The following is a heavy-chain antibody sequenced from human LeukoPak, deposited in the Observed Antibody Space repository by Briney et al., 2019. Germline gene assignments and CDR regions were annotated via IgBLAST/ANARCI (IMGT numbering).Heavy chain of an antibody. V-gene: IGHV3-11*01. J-gene: IGHJ3*02. Sequence: GGSLRLSCAASGFTFSDYYMSWIRQAPGKGLEWVSYISSSGSTIYYADSVKGRFTISRDNAKNSLYLQMNSLRAEDTALYYCAKDNVNYDILTGGSAFDIWGQGTMVTVSS. CDR3: AKDNVNYDILTGGSAFDI. CDR1: GFTFSDYY. D-gene: IGHD3-9*01. CDR2: ISSSGSTI.